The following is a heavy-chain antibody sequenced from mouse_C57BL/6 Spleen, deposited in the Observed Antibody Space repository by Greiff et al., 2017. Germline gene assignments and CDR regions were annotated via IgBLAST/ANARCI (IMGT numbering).Heavy chain of an antibody. CDR3: AREDDGYPYAMDY. V-gene: IGHV1-81*01. CDR2: IYPRSGNT. Sequence: VQGVESGAELARPGASVKLSCKASGYTFTSYGISWVKQRTGQGLEWIGEIYPRSGNTYYNEKFKGKATLTADKSSSTAYMELRSLTSEDSAVYFCAREDDGYPYAMDYWGQGTSVTVSS. CDR1: GYTFTSYG. D-gene: IGHD2-3*01. J-gene: IGHJ4*01.